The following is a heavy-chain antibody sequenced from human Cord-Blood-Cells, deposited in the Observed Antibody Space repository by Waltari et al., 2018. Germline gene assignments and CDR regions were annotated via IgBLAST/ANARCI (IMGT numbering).Heavy chain of an antibody. Sequence: QVQLVQSGAEVKKPGSSVKVSCKASGGTFSSYAISWVRQAPGKGLEWMGGIIPLFGTANYAQKSQGRVAITADNSTSTAYMELSSLRSEDTAVYYCATQGVSGYSGYDFDYWGQGTLVTVSS. CDR3: ATQGVSGYSGYDFDY. V-gene: IGHV1-69*06. D-gene: IGHD5-12*01. CDR2: IIPLFGTA. CDR1: GGTFSSYA. J-gene: IGHJ4*02.